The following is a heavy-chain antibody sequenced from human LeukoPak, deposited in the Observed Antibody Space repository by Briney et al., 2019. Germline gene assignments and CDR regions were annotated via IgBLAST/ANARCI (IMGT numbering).Heavy chain of an antibody. J-gene: IGHJ1*01. D-gene: IGHD3-3*01. Sequence: GGSLRLSCAASGFTFSSYAMSWVRQAPGKGLEWVSAISGSGGSTYYADSVKGRFTISRDNSKNTLYLQMNSLRAEDTAVYYCAKMVESGYYTAHFQHWGQGTLVTVSS. CDR3: AKMVESGYYTAHFQH. CDR1: GFTFSSYA. CDR2: ISGSGGST. V-gene: IGHV3-23*01.